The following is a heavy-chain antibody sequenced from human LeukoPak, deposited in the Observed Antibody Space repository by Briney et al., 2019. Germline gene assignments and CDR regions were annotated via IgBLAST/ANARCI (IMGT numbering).Heavy chain of an antibody. V-gene: IGHV1-69*13. Sequence: SVKVSCKASGGTFSSYAISWVRQAPGQGLEWMGGIIPIFGTANYAQKFQGRVTITADESTSTAYMELSSLRSEDTAVYYCARSEELGYCSGGSCYSADYWGRGTLVTVSS. CDR3: ARSEELGYCSGGSCYSADY. CDR2: IIPIFGTA. J-gene: IGHJ4*02. CDR1: GGTFSSYA. D-gene: IGHD2-15*01.